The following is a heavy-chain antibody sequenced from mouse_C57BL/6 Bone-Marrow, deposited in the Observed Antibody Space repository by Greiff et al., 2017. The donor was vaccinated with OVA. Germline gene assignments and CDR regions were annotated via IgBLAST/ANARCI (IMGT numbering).Heavy chain of an antibody. D-gene: IGHD2-2*01. Sequence: EVQLVESGGGLVKPGGSLKLSCAASGFTFSDYGMHWVRQAPEKGLEWVAYISSGSSTIYYADTVKGRFTISRDNAKNTLFLQMTSLRSEDTAMYYGARRDGYDRGSWFAYWGQGTLVTVSA. CDR1: GFTFSDYG. CDR3: ARRDGYDRGSWFAY. CDR2: ISSGSSTI. J-gene: IGHJ3*01. V-gene: IGHV5-17*01.